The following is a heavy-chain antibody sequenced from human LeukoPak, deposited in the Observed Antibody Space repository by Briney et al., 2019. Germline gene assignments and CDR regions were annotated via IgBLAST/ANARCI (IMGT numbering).Heavy chain of an antibody. D-gene: IGHD3-3*01. CDR1: GYTFTGYY. Sequence: AASVKVSCKVSGYTFTGYYMHWVRQAPGQGLEWMGWINPNSGGTNYAQKFQGRVTMTRDTSISTAYMELSRLRSDDTAVYYCARLRFLEWLPHPFDYWGQGTLVTVSS. V-gene: IGHV1-2*02. CDR2: INPNSGGT. CDR3: ARLRFLEWLPHPFDY. J-gene: IGHJ4*02.